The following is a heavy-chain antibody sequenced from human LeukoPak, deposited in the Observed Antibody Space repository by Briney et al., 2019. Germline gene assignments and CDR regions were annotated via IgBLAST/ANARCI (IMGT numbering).Heavy chain of an antibody. CDR1: GGSISSYY. Sequence: SETLSLTCTVSGGSISSYYWSWIRQPPGKGLEWIGYIYYSGSTNCNPSLKSRVTISVDTSKNQFSLKLSSVTAADTAVYYCAKASQNWYFDLWGRGTLVTVSS. CDR3: AKASQNWYFDL. J-gene: IGHJ2*01. V-gene: IGHV4-59*01. CDR2: IYYSGST.